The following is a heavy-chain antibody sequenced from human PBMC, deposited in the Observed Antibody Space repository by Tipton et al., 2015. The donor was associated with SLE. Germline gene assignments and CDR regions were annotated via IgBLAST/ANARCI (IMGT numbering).Heavy chain of an antibody. Sequence: GSLRLSCAASGFTFSNSAMSWVRQAPGKGLEWVSAISGSGVNTYYADSVKGLFTISRDNSKNTLFLQMNSLRAEDTAVYYCAKDLFPRHPNYYYYGMDIWGQGTTVTVSS. J-gene: IGHJ6*02. V-gene: IGHV3-23*01. CDR3: AKDLFPRHPNYYYYGMDI. D-gene: IGHD2-21*01. CDR1: GFTFSNSA. CDR2: ISGSGVNT.